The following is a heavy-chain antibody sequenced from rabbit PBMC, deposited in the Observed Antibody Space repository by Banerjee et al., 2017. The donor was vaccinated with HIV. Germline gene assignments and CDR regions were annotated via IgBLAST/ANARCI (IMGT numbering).Heavy chain of an antibody. CDR3: ARGSAYAGAGYAL. Sequence: QQQLEESGGGLVKPGGTLTLTCTASGVDVSGYYYMCWVRQAPGKGLEWIACIYTSGGSTWYASWANGRFTISKTSSTTVALQMTSLTAADTATYFCARGSAYAGAGYALWGQGTLVTVS. J-gene: IGHJ3*01. CDR1: GVDVSGYYY. V-gene: IGHV1S43*01. D-gene: IGHD4-2*01. CDR2: IYTSGGST.